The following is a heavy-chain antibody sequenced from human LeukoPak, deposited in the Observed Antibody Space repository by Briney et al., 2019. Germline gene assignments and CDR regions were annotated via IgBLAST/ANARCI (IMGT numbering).Heavy chain of an antibody. J-gene: IGHJ1*01. D-gene: IGHD6-13*01. V-gene: IGHV3-23*01. CDR2: ISGSGDRT. CDR1: GFTFSIYA. CDR3: TKDIRSSWYYFQD. Sequence: GGSLRLSCAASGFTFSIYAMTWVHQAPGKGLEWVSTISGSGDRTYYADSVRGRFTISRDNSKNTLHVQMNSLRAEDTAVYYCTKDIRSSWYYFQDWGQGTLVTVSS.